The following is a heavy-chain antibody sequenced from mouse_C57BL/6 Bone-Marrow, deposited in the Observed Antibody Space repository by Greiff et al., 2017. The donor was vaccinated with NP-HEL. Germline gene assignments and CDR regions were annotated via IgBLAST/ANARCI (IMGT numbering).Heavy chain of an antibody. CDR1: GYTFTSYG. D-gene: IGHD2-12*01. CDR3: ASGWFTNDY. V-gene: IGHV1-81*01. Sequence: QVQLQQSGAELARPGASVKLSCKASGYTFTSYGISWVKQRTGQGLEWIGEIYPRSGNTYYNEKFKGKATLTADKSSSTAYMELRSLTSEDSAVYFCASGWFTNDYWGQGTTLTVSS. CDR2: IYPRSGNT. J-gene: IGHJ2*01.